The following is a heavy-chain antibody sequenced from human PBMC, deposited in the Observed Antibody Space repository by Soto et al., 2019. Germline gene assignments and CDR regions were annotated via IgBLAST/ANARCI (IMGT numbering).Heavy chain of an antibody. J-gene: IGHJ6*02. CDR1: GYTFTTYE. V-gene: IGHV1-8*01. Sequence: QVQLVQSGAEVQKPGASVKVSCKASGYTFTTYEINWVRQVPGQGLEWMGWMSPSSGHTGYVDQFRGRVTMTSNTSMTAEYMELRSMRSEDTAVYYCARVGGQLFGDHGMDVWGQGTTVTVSS. CDR3: ARVGGQLFGDHGMDV. CDR2: MSPSSGHT. D-gene: IGHD3-10*01.